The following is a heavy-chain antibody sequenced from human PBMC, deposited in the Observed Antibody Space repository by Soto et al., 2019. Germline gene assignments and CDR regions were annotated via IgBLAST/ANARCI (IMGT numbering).Heavy chain of an antibody. CDR1: GFPFRSYA. CDR2: ISGSGEIT. Sequence: EVQLLESGGGLVRPGGSLRLSCAASGFPFRSYAMGWVRQAPGKGLEWISVISGSGEITLYTDSVKGRFTISRDFSNNSLSLQMKDMRADDTPIYYWGKAKYLLVDQPLYFESGAQVTLVTVSS. D-gene: IGHD3-9*01. CDR3: GKAKYLLVDQPLYFES. J-gene: IGHJ4*02. V-gene: IGHV3-23*01.